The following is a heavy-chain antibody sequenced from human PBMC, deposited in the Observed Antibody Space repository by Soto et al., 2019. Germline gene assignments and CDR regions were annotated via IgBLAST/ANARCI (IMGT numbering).Heavy chain of an antibody. Sequence: SVKVSCKAFGYTFSNYALHWVRQAPGQRLEWMGCNNAATGATEYSQKFRDRVTITRDTSANTVYMEMNSLRSEDTAVYYCARGQDVGSWIIDHWG. CDR2: NNAATGAT. J-gene: IGHJ4*01. CDR3: ARGQDVGSWIIDH. D-gene: IGHD6-13*01. V-gene: IGHV1-3*01. CDR1: GYTFSNYA.